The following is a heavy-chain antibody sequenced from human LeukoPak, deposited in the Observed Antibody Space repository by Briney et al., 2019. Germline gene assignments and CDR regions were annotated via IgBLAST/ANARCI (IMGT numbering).Heavy chain of an antibody. V-gene: IGHV1-69*01. CDR2: IIPIFGTA. CDR3: ARGRERFLEWLPTLYYYGMDV. Sequence: SVKVSCKASGGTFSSYAISWVQQAPGQGLEWMGGIIPIFGTANYAQKFQGRVTITADESTSTAYMELSSLRSGDTAVYYCARGRERFLEWLPTLYYYGMDVWGQGTTVTVSS. CDR1: GGTFSSYA. D-gene: IGHD3-3*01. J-gene: IGHJ6*02.